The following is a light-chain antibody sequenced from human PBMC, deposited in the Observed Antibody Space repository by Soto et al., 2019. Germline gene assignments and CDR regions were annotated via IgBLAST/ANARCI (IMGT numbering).Light chain of an antibody. CDR1: QTISSW. Sequence: DIQMTQSPYTLSGSVVDRVTITCSASQTISSWLAWYQQKPGKAPKLLIYKASTLKSGVPSRSSGSGSGTEFTLTISSLQPDDFATYYCQHYNSYSEAFGQGTKVDIK. CDR3: QHYNSYSEA. V-gene: IGKV1-5*03. J-gene: IGKJ1*01. CDR2: KAS.